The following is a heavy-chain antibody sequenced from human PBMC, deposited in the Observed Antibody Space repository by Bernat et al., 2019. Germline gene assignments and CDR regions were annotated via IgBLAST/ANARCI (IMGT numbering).Heavy chain of an antibody. Sequence: EVQLVQSGAEVKKPGESLRISCKGSGYSFTSYWISWVRQMPGKGLEWMGRIDPSDAYTNYSPSFQGHVTVSANKSISTAYLQWSGLKASDTAVYYGARHARQLVRRCWFDPWCQGTLVTVSS. CDR3: ARHARQLVRRCWFDP. CDR1: GYSFTSYW. D-gene: IGHD6-6*01. CDR2: IDPSDAYT. J-gene: IGHJ5*02. V-gene: IGHV5-10-1*03.